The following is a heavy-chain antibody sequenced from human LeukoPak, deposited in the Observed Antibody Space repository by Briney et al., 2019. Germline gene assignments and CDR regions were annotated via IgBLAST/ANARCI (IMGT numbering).Heavy chain of an antibody. CDR2: IYTSGST. J-gene: IGHJ5*02. CDR3: AKTLNYYGSGSSVWFDP. CDR1: GGSISSYY. V-gene: IGHV4-4*07. Sequence: SETLSLTCTVSGGSISSYYWSWIRQPAGKGLEWIGRIYTSGSTNYNPSLKSRVTMSVDTSKNQFSLKLSSVTAADTAVYYCAKTLNYYGSGSSVWFDPWGQGTLVTVSS. D-gene: IGHD3-10*01.